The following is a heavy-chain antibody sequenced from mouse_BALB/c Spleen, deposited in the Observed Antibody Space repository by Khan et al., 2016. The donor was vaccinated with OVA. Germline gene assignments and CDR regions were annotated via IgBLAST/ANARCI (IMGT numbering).Heavy chain of an antibody. J-gene: IGHJ4*01. Sequence: VELVESGPGLVAPSQSLSITCTVSGFSLSSHGVHWVRQPPGKGLEWLGVIWAGGNAHYNSALMSRLSISKDNSKSQVFLKMNSLQTDDKAMYYCARGMDYWGQGTSVTVSS. CDR1: GFSLSSHG. CDR3: ARGMDY. CDR2: IWAGGNA. V-gene: IGHV2-9*02.